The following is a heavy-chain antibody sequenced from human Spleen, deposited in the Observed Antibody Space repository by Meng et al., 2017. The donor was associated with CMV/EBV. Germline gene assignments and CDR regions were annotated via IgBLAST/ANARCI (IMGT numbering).Heavy chain of an antibody. CDR3: ARVIGDEYGMDL. CDR2: INRDSDST. D-gene: IGHD5-24*01. V-gene: IGHV1-2*02. CDR1: GYTFTSYY. Sequence: ASVKVSCKTSGYTFTSYYIHWVRQAPGQGLQWMGWINRDSDSTKYAQKFQGRVTMTSDTSMNTAYMELSSLRSDDTAVYYCARVIGDEYGMDLWGQGTTVTVSS. J-gene: IGHJ6*02.